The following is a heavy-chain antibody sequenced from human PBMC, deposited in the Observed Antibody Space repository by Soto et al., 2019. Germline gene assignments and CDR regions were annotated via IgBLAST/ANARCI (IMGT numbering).Heavy chain of an antibody. V-gene: IGHV4-4*02. D-gene: IGHD1-26*01. Sequence: QVQLQESGPGLVKPSGTLSITCAVSGGSISSSNWWRWVRQPPGKGLEWIGEIYHIGSTNYNRSLKSRVTRSVDKAKNQFSLTLSSVTAADTAVYYCVIVGATALDYWGQGTMVTVS. CDR2: IYHIGST. J-gene: IGHJ4*02. CDR1: GGSISSSNW. CDR3: VIVGATALDY.